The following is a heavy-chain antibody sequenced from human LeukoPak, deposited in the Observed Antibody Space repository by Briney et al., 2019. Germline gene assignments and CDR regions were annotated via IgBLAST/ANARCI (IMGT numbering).Heavy chain of an antibody. Sequence: GGSLRLSCAASGLTFSRCAMHWVRQAPGKGLEWVANIKQDGSEKNYVDSVKGRFTISRDNAKNSLILQMNSLRADDTAVYYCARGRGWLEDYWGQGTLVTVSS. CDR3: ARGRGWLEDY. CDR2: IKQDGSEK. J-gene: IGHJ4*02. V-gene: IGHV3-7*05. CDR1: GLTFSRCA. D-gene: IGHD5-12*01.